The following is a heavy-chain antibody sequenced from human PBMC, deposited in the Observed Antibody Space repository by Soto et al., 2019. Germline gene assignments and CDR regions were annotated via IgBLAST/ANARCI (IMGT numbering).Heavy chain of an antibody. J-gene: IGHJ6*02. CDR1: GYSFTSYW. CDR3: ARGYYDSSGYYPRLLYGMDV. D-gene: IGHD3-22*01. CDR2: IYPGDSDT. V-gene: IGHV5-51*01. Sequence: GESLKISCKGSGYSFTSYWIGWVRQMPGKGLEWMGIIYPGDSDTRYSPSFQGQVTISADKSISTAYLQWSSLKASDTAMYYCARGYYDSSGYYPRLLYGMDVWGQGTTVTVSS.